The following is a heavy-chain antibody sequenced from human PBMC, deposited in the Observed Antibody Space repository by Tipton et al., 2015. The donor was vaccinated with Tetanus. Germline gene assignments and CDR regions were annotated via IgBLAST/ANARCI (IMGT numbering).Heavy chain of an antibody. Sequence: LRLSCAASGFTFSSHAMSWVRQAPGKGLEWIGRIYGTGTTDYNPSLQSRVTMSIDTSKNQVSLKLTSVTAADTAFYYCARERGYYVNVMDVWGQGTTVTVSS. CDR3: ARERGYYVNVMDV. CDR1: GFTFSSHA. J-gene: IGHJ6*02. V-gene: IGHV4-4*07. D-gene: IGHD3-16*01. CDR2: IYGTGTT.